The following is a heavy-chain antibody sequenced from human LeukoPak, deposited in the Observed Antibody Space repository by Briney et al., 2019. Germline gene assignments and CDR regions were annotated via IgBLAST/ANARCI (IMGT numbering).Heavy chain of an antibody. CDR1: AFTFSSYG. V-gene: IGHV3-30*02. CDR3: ATYIVGPTLDY. D-gene: IGHD1-26*01. CDR2: IQYDRTNE. J-gene: IGHJ4*02. Sequence: GGSLRLSCAASAFTFSSYGMHWVRQAPGKGLEWVAYIQYDRTNEQYAHSVKGRFRISRDNSKNILYLQMNSLRTEDTAVYYCATYIVGPTLDYWGQGTLVTVSS.